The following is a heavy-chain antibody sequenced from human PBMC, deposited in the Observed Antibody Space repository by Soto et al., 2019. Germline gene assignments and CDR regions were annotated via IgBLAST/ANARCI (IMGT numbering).Heavy chain of an antibody. CDR3: AGEGLSKNAFDI. D-gene: IGHD3-16*02. J-gene: IGHJ3*02. V-gene: IGHV4-59*01. Sequence: SETLSLTCTVSGGSISSYYWSWIRQPPGKGLEWIGYIYYSGRTNYNPSLKSRVTISVDTSKNQFSLKLSSVTAADTAVYYCAGEGLSKNAFDIWGQGTMVTISS. CDR1: GGSISSYY. CDR2: IYYSGRT.